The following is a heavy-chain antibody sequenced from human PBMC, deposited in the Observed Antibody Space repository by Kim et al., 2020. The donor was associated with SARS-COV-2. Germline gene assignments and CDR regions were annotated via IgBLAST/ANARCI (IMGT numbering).Heavy chain of an antibody. Sequence: GGSLRLSCAVSGFTFSSYAMNWVRQAPGKGLEWVSSISGSGGSTSYTDSVKGRFTISRDNSKNTVYLQMNSLRAEDTALYYCAKVNYPFWSGYTDYWGQGTLVTVSS. J-gene: IGHJ4*01. D-gene: IGHD3-3*02. CDR2: ISGSGGST. CDR1: GFTFSSYA. CDR3: AKVNYPFWSGYTDY. V-gene: IGHV3-23*01.